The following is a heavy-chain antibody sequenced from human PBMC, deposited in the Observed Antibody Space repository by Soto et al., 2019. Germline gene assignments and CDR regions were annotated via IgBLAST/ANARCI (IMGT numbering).Heavy chain of an antibody. CDR2: INAGNGNT. CDR1: GYTYTSYA. Sequence: ASVKVSCKASGYTYTSYAMHWVRQAPGQRLEWMGWINAGNGNTKYSQKFQGRVTITRDTSASTAYMELSSLRSEDTAVYYCASRSSGTDYYGMDVWGQGTTVTVSS. J-gene: IGHJ6*02. D-gene: IGHD6-19*01. V-gene: IGHV1-3*01. CDR3: ASRSSGTDYYGMDV.